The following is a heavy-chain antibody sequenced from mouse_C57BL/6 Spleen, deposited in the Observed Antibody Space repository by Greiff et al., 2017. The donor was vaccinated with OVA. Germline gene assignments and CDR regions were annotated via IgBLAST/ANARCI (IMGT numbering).Heavy chain of an antibody. CDR1: GYTFTNYW. J-gene: IGHJ1*03. CDR2: IYPGGGYT. V-gene: IGHV1-63*01. D-gene: IGHD2-4*01. Sequence: QVQLQQSGAELVRPGTSLKMSCKASGYTFTNYWIGWAKQRPGHGLEWIGDIYPGGGYTNYTEKFKGKATLSADKSYSTVYMQISSLKSEDSAIXSCARFRYDCWYFDVWGTGTTVTVSS. CDR3: ARFRYDCWYFDV.